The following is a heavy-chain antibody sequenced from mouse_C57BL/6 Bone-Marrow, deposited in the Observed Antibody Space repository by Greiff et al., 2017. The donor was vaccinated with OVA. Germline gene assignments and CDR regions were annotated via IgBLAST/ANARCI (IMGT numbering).Heavy chain of an antibody. V-gene: IGHV5-6*01. D-gene: IGHD1-1*01. Sequence: EVQGVESGGDLVKPGGSLKLSCAASGFTFSSYGMSWVRQTPDKRLEWVATISSGGSYTYYPDSVKGRFTISRDNAKNTLYLQMSSLKSEDTAMYYCARRGTTVPFAYWGQGTLVTVSA. J-gene: IGHJ3*01. CDR1: GFTFSSYG. CDR3: ARRGTTVPFAY. CDR2: ISSGGSYT.